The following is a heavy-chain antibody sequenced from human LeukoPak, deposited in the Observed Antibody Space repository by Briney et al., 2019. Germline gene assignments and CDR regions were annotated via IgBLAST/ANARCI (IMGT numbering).Heavy chain of an antibody. Sequence: SVKVSCKASGGTFSSYAISWVRQAPGQGLEWMGGIIPTFGTANYAQKFQGRVTITADESTSTAYMELSSLRSEDTAVYYCARDTDSRPNWFDPRGQGTLVTVSS. J-gene: IGHJ5*02. D-gene: IGHD6-13*01. CDR3: ARDTDSRPNWFDP. CDR2: IIPTFGTA. CDR1: GGTFSSYA. V-gene: IGHV1-69*01.